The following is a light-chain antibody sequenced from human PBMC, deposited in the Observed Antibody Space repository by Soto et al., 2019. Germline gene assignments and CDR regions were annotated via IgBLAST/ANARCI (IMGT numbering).Light chain of an antibody. Sequence: DIQMTQSPSSLSASVGDIVTITCRASQDIRNYLAWYQQKPGKVPKLLISAASTLQPRVPSRFSGSGSGTDFTLTISSLQPEDVATYYCQKYNGAPLTFGGGTKVEIK. CDR2: AAS. J-gene: IGKJ4*01. CDR1: QDIRNY. CDR3: QKYNGAPLT. V-gene: IGKV1-27*01.